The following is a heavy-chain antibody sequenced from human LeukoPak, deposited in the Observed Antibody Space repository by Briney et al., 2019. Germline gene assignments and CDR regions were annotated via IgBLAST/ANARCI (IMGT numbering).Heavy chain of an antibody. CDR3: ARDVRIAVAENSP. CDR2: ISSSSSTI. D-gene: IGHD6-19*01. Sequence: GGSLRLSCAASGFTFSSYSVNWVRQAPGKGLEWVSYISSSSSTIYYADSVKGRFTISRDNAKNSLYLQMNSLRAEDTAVYYCARDVRIAVAENSPWGQGSLVTVSS. CDR1: GFTFSSYS. J-gene: IGHJ5*02. V-gene: IGHV3-48*01.